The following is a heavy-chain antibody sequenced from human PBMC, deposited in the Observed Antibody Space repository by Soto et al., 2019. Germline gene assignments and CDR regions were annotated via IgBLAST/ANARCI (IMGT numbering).Heavy chain of an antibody. J-gene: IGHJ5*02. CDR3: ARIKGYCSGGSCYSGIWFDP. V-gene: IGHV4-59*08. CDR1: GGSISSYY. CDR2: RYYSGST. D-gene: IGHD2-15*01. Sequence: SETLSLTCTVSGGSISSYYWSWIRQPPGKGLEWIGYRYYSGSTNYNSSLKSRVTISVDTSKNQFSLKLSSVTAADTAVYYCARIKGYCSGGSCYSGIWFDPWGQGTLVTVSS.